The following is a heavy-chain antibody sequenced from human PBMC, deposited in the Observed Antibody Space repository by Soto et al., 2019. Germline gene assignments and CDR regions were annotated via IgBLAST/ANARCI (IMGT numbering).Heavy chain of an antibody. CDR2: IWADGSKQ. CDR1: GFTFSGSG. J-gene: IGHJ4*02. CDR3: ARDWGRTTVTNLAS. D-gene: IGHD4-17*01. V-gene: IGHV3-33*01. Sequence: QVQLVESGGGVVQPGRSLRLSCITSGFTFSGSGMHWVRQPPGKGLEWLAFIWADGSKQHYADSVKGRFTISRDQSNSTLFRQMYGLTVDDTAIYYCARDWGRTTVTNLASWGQGTLVAVSS.